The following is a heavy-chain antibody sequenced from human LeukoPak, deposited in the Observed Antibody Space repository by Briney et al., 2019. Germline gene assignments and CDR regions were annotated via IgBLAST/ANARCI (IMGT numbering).Heavy chain of an antibody. CDR2: INPNSGNT. V-gene: IGHV1-8*02. D-gene: IGHD2/OR15-2a*01. CDR3: ARGRFLSALDY. J-gene: IGHJ4*02. Sequence: ASVKVSCKASGYTFTGYYMYWVRQAPGQGLEWMGWINPNSGNTGYAQKFQGRVTMTRNTSISTAYMELSSLRSEDTAVYYCARGRFLSALDYWGQGTLVTVSS. CDR1: GYTFTGYY.